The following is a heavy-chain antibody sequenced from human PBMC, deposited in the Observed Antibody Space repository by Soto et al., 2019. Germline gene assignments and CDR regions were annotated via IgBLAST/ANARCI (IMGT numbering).Heavy chain of an antibody. Sequence: EVQLVESGGGLVKPGGSLRLSCAASGFTFSSYSMNWVRQAPGKGLEWVSSISSSSSYIYYADSVKGRFTISRDNAKNSLYLQRNSLRAEDTAVYYCARGRRGGYDSQDYWGQGTLVTVSS. CDR1: GFTFSSYS. V-gene: IGHV3-21*01. J-gene: IGHJ4*02. CDR2: ISSSSSYI. D-gene: IGHD5-12*01. CDR3: ARGRRGGYDSQDY.